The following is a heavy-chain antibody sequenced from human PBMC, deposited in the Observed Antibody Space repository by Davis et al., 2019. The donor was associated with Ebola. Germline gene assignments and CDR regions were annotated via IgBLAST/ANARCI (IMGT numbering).Heavy chain of an antibody. CDR1: GNSFTSHW. D-gene: IGHD2-8*02. CDR3: ASLRRTITGMDDGFDI. V-gene: IGHV5-51*01. Sequence: GESLKISCKDSGNSFTSHWIGWVRQMPGKGLEWMGIIYTGDSDTRYSPSFRGQVTTSADKSIKTAFLHWSSLKASDTATYYCASLRRTITGMDDGFDIWGQGTMVTVSS. J-gene: IGHJ3*02. CDR2: IYTGDSDT.